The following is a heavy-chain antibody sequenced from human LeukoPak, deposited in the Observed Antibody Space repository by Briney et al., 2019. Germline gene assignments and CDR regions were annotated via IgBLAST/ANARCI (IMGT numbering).Heavy chain of an antibody. V-gene: IGHV3-21*01. J-gene: IGHJ4*02. CDR1: GFTFSSYS. CDR2: ISSSSTYI. D-gene: IGHD2-21*01. Sequence: GGSLRLSCAASGFTFSSYSMNWVRQAPGKGLEWVSSISSSSTYIYYADSVKGRFTISRDNAKNLLYLQMNSLRAEDTAVYYCARGLFGGPKSTTFDYWGQGTLVTVSS. CDR3: ARGLFGGPKSTTFDY.